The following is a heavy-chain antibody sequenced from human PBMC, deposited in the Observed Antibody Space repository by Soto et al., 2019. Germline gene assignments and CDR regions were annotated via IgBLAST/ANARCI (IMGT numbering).Heavy chain of an antibody. Sequence: GESLKISCKGSGYSFTSYWIGWVRQMPGKGLEWMGIIYPGDSDTRYSPSFQGQVTISADKSISTAYLQWSSLKASDTAMYYCARHAGYSSGWYAQLYYYGMDVWGQGTTVTVSS. D-gene: IGHD6-19*01. CDR1: GYSFTSYW. V-gene: IGHV5-51*01. J-gene: IGHJ6*02. CDR3: ARHAGYSSGWYAQLYYYGMDV. CDR2: IYPGDSDT.